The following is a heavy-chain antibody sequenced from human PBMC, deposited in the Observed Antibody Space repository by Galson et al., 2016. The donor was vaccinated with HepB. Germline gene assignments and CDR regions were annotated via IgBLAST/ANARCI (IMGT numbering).Heavy chain of an antibody. Sequence: SETLSLTCAVYGGSFRGYYWTWIRQPPGKGLEWIGQIDHSGSTNYNPSLKSRVTISVDTSKNQFSLKVNSVTAAGTAVYYCVRGRGPIVGATRCDYWGQGTLVTVSS. J-gene: IGHJ4*02. CDR2: IDHSGST. CDR3: VRGRGPIVGATRCDY. CDR1: GGSFRGYY. D-gene: IGHD1-26*01. V-gene: IGHV4-34*01.